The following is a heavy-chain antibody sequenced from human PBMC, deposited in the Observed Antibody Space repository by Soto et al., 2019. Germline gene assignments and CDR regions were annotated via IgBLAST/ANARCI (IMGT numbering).Heavy chain of an antibody. CDR3: ARPRSSSRNYYGMDV. Sequence: EVQLVQSGAEVKKPGESLKISCKGSGYSFTSYWIGWVRQMPGKGLEWMGIIYPGDSDTRYSPSFQGQVTISADKSISTAYLQWSRLKASDTAMYYCARPRSSSRNYYGMDVWGQGTTVTVSS. CDR1: GYSFTSYW. V-gene: IGHV5-51*03. J-gene: IGHJ6*02. D-gene: IGHD6-13*01. CDR2: IYPGDSDT.